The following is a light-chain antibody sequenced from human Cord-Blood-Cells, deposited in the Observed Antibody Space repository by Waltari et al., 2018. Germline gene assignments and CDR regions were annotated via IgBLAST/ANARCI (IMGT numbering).Light chain of an antibody. V-gene: IGLV2-14*01. CDR3: SSYTSSSTVV. CDR2: EVS. J-gene: IGLJ2*01. Sequence: QSVLTHPASVSGSPRQSIIISCTGTSSDVGGYNYFSWYQQHPGKAPKLMIYEVSNRPSGVSNCFSGSKSGNTASLTISGLQAEDEADYYCSSYTSSSTVVFGGGTKLTVL. CDR1: SSDVGGYNY.